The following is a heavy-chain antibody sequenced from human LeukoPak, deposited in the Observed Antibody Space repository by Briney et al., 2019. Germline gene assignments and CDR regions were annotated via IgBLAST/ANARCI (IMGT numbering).Heavy chain of an antibody. J-gene: IGHJ6*02. Sequence: GGSLRLSCAASGFTFSSYAMSWVRQAPGKGLEWVSAISGSGGSTYYADSVKGRFTISRDNAKNSLYLQMNSLRAEDTAVYYCARDESSGWYGEDYGMDVWGQGTTVTVSS. V-gene: IGHV3-23*01. D-gene: IGHD6-19*01. CDR2: ISGSGGST. CDR1: GFTFSSYA. CDR3: ARDESSGWYGEDYGMDV.